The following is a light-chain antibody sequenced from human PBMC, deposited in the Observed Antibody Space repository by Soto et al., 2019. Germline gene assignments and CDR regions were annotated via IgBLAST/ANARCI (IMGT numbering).Light chain of an antibody. V-gene: IGLV1-40*01. Sequence: QSVLTQPPSVSGAPGQTVTISCTGTTSNVHWYQQLPGTAPKLLIFDNSIRPSGVPDRFSGSKSGTSASLAISGLQAEDEADYYCQFFDSSLSGSVVFGGGTQLTVL. CDR2: DNS. CDR1: TSN. CDR3: QFFDSSLSGSVV. J-gene: IGLJ3*02.